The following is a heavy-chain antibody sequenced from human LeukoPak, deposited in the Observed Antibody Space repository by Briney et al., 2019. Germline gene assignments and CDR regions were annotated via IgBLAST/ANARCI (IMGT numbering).Heavy chain of an antibody. CDR2: ISAYNGNT. V-gene: IGHV1-18*01. J-gene: IGHJ4*02. CDR1: GYTFTSYG. CDR3: ARSSSSASRFDY. Sequence: ASVKVSCKASGYTFTSYGISWVRQAPGQGLEWMGWISAYNGNTNYAQKLQGRVTMTTDTSTSTAYMELRSLRSDDTAVYYRARSSSSASRFDYWGQGTLVTVPS. D-gene: IGHD6-6*01.